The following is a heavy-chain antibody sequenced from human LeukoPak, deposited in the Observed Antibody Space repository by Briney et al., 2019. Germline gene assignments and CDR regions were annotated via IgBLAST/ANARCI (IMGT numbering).Heavy chain of an antibody. CDR1: GITLSNYG. J-gene: IGHJ4*02. V-gene: IGHV3-23*01. D-gene: IGHD3-10*01. CDR2: ISDRGGRT. CDR3: AKRGVVIRVILVGFHREAYYFDS. Sequence: PGGSLRLSCAVSGITLSNYGMSWVRQAPGKGLEWVAGISDRGGRTNYADSVKGRFTISRENYKNTLYLQMNSLRAEDPAVYFCAKRGVVIRVILVGFHREAYYFDSWGQGALVTVSS.